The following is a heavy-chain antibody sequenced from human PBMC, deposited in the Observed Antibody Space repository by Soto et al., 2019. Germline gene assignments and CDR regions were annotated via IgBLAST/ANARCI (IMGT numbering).Heavy chain of an antibody. CDR1: GFTFGDYA. Sequence: PGGSLRLSCTASGFTFGDYAMSWVRQAPGNGLEWVGFIRSKAYGGTTEYAASVKGRFTISRDDSKSIAYLQMNSLKTEDTAVYYCTRVPLYDFWSGYPFYYYYGMDVWGQGTTVTVSS. D-gene: IGHD3-3*01. CDR3: TRVPLYDFWSGYPFYYYYGMDV. J-gene: IGHJ6*02. V-gene: IGHV3-49*04. CDR2: IRSKAYGGTT.